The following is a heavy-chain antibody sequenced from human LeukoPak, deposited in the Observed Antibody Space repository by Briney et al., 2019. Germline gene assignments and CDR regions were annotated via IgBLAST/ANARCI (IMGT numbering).Heavy chain of an antibody. J-gene: IGHJ3*02. D-gene: IGHD1-26*01. Sequence: ASVKVSCKASGYTFTGYHMHWVRQAPGQGLEWTGWINPNSGGTNYVQRFQGRVTMTRDTSISTAYMELSRLISDDTAVYYCARDRGSYFSDAFDIWGQGTMVTVSS. V-gene: IGHV1-2*02. CDR3: ARDRGSYFSDAFDI. CDR2: INPNSGGT. CDR1: GYTFTGYH.